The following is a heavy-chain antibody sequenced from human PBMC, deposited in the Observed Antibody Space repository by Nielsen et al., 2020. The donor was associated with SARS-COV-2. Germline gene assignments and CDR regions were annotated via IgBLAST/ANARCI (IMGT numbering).Heavy chain of an antibody. CDR3: AKGKSGWDYYYYYGMDV. J-gene: IGHJ6*02. Sequence: GESLKISCVASGFTFSSYAMSWVRQAPGKGLEWVSVIYSGGSSTYYADSVKGRFTISRDNSKNTLYLQMNSLRAEDTAVYYCAKGKSGWDYYYYYGMDVWGQGTTVTVSS. CDR1: GFTFSSYA. V-gene: IGHV3-23*03. CDR2: IYSGGSST. D-gene: IGHD6-19*01.